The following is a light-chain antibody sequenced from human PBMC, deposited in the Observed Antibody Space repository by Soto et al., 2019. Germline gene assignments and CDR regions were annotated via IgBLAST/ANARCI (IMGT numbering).Light chain of an antibody. CDR2: DVS. J-gene: IGKJ1*01. V-gene: IGKV3-20*01. Sequence: EIVFTQSPGTLSLSPGDRATLSCRASQTLRSGYLAWYQHKPGQAPRLLIYDVSSRTTGIPDRFSGSGSGTDFTLTISRXEPEDFAVYYCHQYGSSPRAFSQGTKVDIK. CDR3: HQYGSSPRA. CDR1: QTLRSGY.